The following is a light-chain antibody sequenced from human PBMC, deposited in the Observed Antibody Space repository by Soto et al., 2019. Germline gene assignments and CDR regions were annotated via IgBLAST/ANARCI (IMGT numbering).Light chain of an antibody. CDR2: AAS. CDR1: QDIRNF. J-gene: IGKJ3*01. Sequence: DIQMPQSPTSLSASVGDRVTITCRASQDIRNFVAWYQQKPEKAPKLLIYAASTLQSGVPSRFSGSGSGTDFTLTINSLQPEDVATYSCQKYSSVPVFGPGTKVEIK. CDR3: QKYSSVPV. V-gene: IGKV1-27*01.